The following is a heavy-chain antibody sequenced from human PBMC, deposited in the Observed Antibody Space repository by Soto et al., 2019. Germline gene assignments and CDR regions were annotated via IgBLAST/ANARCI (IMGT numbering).Heavy chain of an antibody. Sequence: QVQLVQSGAEVKKPGASVKVSCKASGYTFTSYGISWLRQAPGQGLEWMGWISAYNGNTNYAQKFQGRVTMTTDTSTCTAYMELRSLRSDDTAVYYCAVDYYDSSGIWWPFVGWGQGTLVTVSS. CDR3: AVDYYDSSGIWWPFVG. CDR1: GYTFTSYG. CDR2: ISAYNGNT. J-gene: IGHJ4*02. V-gene: IGHV1-18*01. D-gene: IGHD3-22*01.